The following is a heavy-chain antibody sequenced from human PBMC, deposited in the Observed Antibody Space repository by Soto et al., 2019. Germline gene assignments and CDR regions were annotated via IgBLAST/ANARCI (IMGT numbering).Heavy chain of an antibody. D-gene: IGHD1-26*01. CDR2: TTSDGARI. J-gene: IGHJ4*02. Sequence: QVQLVESGGGVVQPGRSLRLSCAASGFAFSTYGMYWVRQAPGKGLEWVAVTTSDGARINYADSVKGRFTISRDNSRTTLYLQMNSLRIDDTAVYYCARKNPGREWELPDYWGQGTLVTVSS. CDR3: ARKNPGREWELPDY. V-gene: IGHV3-30*03. CDR1: GFAFSTYG.